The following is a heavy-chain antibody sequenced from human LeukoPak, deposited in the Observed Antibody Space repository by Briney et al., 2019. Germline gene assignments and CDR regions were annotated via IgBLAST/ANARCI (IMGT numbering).Heavy chain of an antibody. CDR1: GFTFNNYG. CDR3: AKAAGYSSGWPFEY. V-gene: IGHV3-33*06. D-gene: IGHD6-19*01. J-gene: IGHJ4*02. Sequence: GGSLRLSCAASGFTFNNYGIHWVRQAPGKGLEWVAVIWHDGSNKYYADSVKGRFTISRDNSKNTLYLQMNSLRAEDTAVYYCAKAAGYSSGWPFEYWGQGTLVTVSS. CDR2: IWHDGSNK.